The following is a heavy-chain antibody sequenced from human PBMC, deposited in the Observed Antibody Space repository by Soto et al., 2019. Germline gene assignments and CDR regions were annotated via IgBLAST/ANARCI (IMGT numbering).Heavy chain of an antibody. CDR1: GFTFSSYG. CDR2: ISYDGSNK. Sequence: QVQLVESGGGVVQPGRSLRLSCAASGFTFSSYGLHWVRQAPGKGLEWVAVISYDGSNKYYADSVKGRFTISRDNSKNTLYLQMNSLRVEDTALYYCAKATVTTLLGYGMDVSGQGTTVTVSS. V-gene: IGHV3-30*18. CDR3: AKATVTTLLGYGMDV. J-gene: IGHJ6*02. D-gene: IGHD4-17*01.